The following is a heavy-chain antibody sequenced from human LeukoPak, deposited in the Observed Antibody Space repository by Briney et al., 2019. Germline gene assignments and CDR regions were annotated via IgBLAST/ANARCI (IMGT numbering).Heavy chain of an antibody. J-gene: IGHJ4*02. Sequence: PGGSLRLSCAASGFTFSSYWVHWVRQAPGKGLVWVSRINSDGSATTYADSVKGRFTISRDNAKNTLYLQMNSLRAEDTAVYYCVRSSSGDFDYWGQGTLVTVSS. CDR2: INSDGSAT. D-gene: IGHD3-22*01. V-gene: IGHV3-74*01. CDR1: GFTFSSYW. CDR3: VRSSSGDFDY.